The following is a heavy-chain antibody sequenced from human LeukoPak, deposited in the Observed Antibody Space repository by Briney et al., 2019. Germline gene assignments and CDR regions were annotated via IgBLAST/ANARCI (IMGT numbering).Heavy chain of an antibody. Sequence: SETLSLTCTVSGGSISSGGYYWSWIRQPPGKGLEWIGYIYHSGSTYYNPSLKSRVTISVDRSKNQFSLKLSSVTAADTAVYYCARDATSSESYYYYYMDVWGKGTTVTVSS. CDR3: ARDATSSESYYYYYMDV. CDR1: GGSISSGGYY. V-gene: IGHV4-30-2*01. J-gene: IGHJ6*03. D-gene: IGHD6-6*01. CDR2: IYHSGST.